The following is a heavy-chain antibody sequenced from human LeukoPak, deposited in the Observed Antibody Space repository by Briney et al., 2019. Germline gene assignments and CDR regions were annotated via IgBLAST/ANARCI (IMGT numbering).Heavy chain of an antibody. V-gene: IGHV3-53*01. CDR3: AREPSGVNYDFWSGKPAGYYYYGMDV. D-gene: IGHD3-3*01. J-gene: IGHJ6*02. CDR2: IYSGGST. CDR1: GFTVSSNY. Sequence: PGGSLRLSCAASGFTVSSNYMSWVRQAPGKGLEWVSVIYSGGSTYYADSVKGRFTISRDNSKNTLYLQMNSLRAEDTAVYYCAREPSGVNYDFWSGKPAGYYYYGMDVWGQGTTVTVSS.